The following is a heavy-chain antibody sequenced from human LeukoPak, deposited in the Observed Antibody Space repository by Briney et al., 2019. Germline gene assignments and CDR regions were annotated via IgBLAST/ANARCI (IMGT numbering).Heavy chain of an antibody. D-gene: IGHD1-26*01. CDR2: ISSSGSTI. J-gene: IGHJ6*03. Sequence: GGSLRLSCAASGFTFSSYEMNWVRQAPGKGLEWVSYISSSGSTIYYADSVKGRFTISRDNAKNSLYLQMNSLRAEDTAVYYCARDQTKWEPLRRRDYYYMDVWGKGTTVTVSS. CDR3: ARDQTKWEPLRRRDYYYMDV. V-gene: IGHV3-48*03. CDR1: GFTFSSYE.